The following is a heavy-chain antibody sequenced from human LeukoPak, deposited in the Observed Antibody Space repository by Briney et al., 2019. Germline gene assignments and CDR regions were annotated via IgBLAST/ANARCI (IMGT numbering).Heavy chain of an antibody. CDR2: ISSNSAYI. CDR1: GFTFSSYW. D-gene: IGHD3-22*01. V-gene: IGHV3-21*01. J-gene: IGHJ3*02. Sequence: GGSLRLSCTASGFTFSSYWMSWVRQAPGKGLEWVSSISSNSAYIYYADSLRGRLTISRDNAKNSLYLQVDSLGADDTAVYYCAREGGFHYDSSGDAFDIWGQGTMVTVSS. CDR3: AREGGFHYDSSGDAFDI.